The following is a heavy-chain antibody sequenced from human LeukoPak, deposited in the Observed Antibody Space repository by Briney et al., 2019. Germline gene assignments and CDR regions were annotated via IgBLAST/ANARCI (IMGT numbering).Heavy chain of an antibody. J-gene: IGHJ6*02. CDR1: GYTFTSYY. V-gene: IGHV1-46*01. Sequence: ASVKVSCKASGYTFTSYYMHCVRQAPGQGLEWMGIINPSGGSTSYAQKFQGRVTMTRDTSTSTVYMELSSLRSEDTAVYYCARDRIAAAGFYYYYGMDVWGQGTTVTVSS. CDR3: ARDRIAAAGFYYYYGMDV. CDR2: INPSGGST. D-gene: IGHD6-13*01.